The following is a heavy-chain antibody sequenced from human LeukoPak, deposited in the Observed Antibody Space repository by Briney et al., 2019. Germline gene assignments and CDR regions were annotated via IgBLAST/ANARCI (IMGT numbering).Heavy chain of an antibody. CDR1: GFTLSRNH. J-gene: IGHJ6*02. V-gene: IGHV3-21*01. Sequence: GGSLRLSCAAAGFTLSRNHVNWVRQAPGKGLEWVSSISSSSSYIYYADSVKGRFTISRDNAKNSLYLQMNSLRAEDTAVYYCARDEYSSSSVPNYYYGMDVWGQGTTVTVSS. CDR2: ISSSSSYI. D-gene: IGHD6-6*01. CDR3: ARDEYSSSSVPNYYYGMDV.